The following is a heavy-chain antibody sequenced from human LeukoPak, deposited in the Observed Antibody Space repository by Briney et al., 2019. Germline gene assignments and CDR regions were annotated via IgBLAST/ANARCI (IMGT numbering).Heavy chain of an antibody. CDR1: GFTFSRYD. D-gene: IGHD5-18*01. Sequence: GGSLRLSCVAFGFTFSRYDVHWVRQAPGKGLEWVAVTSDDGKKKIYADSVKGRFTISRDNSKNTLYLQMNSLRAEDTAVYYCARRGDLYSYGHYYYYYMDVWGKGTTVTISS. CDR3: ARRGDLYSYGHYYYYYMDV. J-gene: IGHJ6*03. V-gene: IGHV3-30*04. CDR2: TSDDGKKK.